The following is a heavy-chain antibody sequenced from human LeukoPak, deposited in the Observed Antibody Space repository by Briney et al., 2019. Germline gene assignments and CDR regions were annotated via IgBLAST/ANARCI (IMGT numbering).Heavy chain of an antibody. V-gene: IGHV4-34*01. CDR3: ARGRDSSGYYGDFDY. CDR2: INHSGST. J-gene: IGHJ4*02. D-gene: IGHD3-22*01. CDR1: GGSFSGYY. Sequence: PSETLSLTCVVYGGSFSGYYWSWIRQPPGKGLEWIGEINHSGSTNYNPSLKSRVTISVDTSKNQFSLKLSSVTAADTAVYYCARGRDSSGYYGDFDYWGQGTLVTVSS.